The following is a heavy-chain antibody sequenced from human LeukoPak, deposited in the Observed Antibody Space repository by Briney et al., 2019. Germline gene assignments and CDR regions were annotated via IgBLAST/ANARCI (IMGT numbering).Heavy chain of an antibody. CDR3: ARDSTQFWSGCYGY. J-gene: IGHJ4*02. Sequence: GGSLRLSCAASGFTFSSYAMHWVRQAPGKGLEWVAVISYDGSNKYYADSVKGRFTISRDNSKNTLYLQMNSLRAEDTAVYYCARDSTQFWSGCYGYWGQGTLVTVSS. V-gene: IGHV3-30*04. CDR2: ISYDGSNK. CDR1: GFTFSSYA. D-gene: IGHD3-3*01.